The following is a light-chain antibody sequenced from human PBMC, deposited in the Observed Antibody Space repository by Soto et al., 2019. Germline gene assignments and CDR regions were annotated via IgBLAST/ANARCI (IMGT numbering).Light chain of an antibody. CDR1: SSNIGAGYD. CDR2: GNS. CDR3: QSYASSLSGYV. V-gene: IGLV1-40*01. Sequence: QSVLTQPPSVSGAPGQRVTISCTGTSSNIGAGYDVHWYQHLPGTAPKLLIYGNSNRPSGVPDRFSGSKSGTSASLAITGLQAEDEADYYCQSYASSLSGYVFGTGTKLTVL. J-gene: IGLJ1*01.